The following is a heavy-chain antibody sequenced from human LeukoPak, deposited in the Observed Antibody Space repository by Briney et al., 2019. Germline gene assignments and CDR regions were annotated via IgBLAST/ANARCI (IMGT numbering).Heavy chain of an antibody. CDR2: IYYSGST. CDR3: ARGRTYYYDSSGYYVDY. Sequence: SETLSLTCTVSGGPISSYYWSWIRQPPGKGLEWIGYIYYSGSTNYNPSLKSRVTISVDTSKNQFSLKLSSVTAADTAVYYCARGRTYYYDSSGYYVDYWGQGTLVTISS. D-gene: IGHD3-22*01. V-gene: IGHV4-59*01. J-gene: IGHJ4*02. CDR1: GGPISSYY.